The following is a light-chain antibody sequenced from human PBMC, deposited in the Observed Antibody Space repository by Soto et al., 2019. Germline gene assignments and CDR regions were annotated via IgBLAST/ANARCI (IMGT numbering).Light chain of an antibody. CDR1: SSDVGGYNF. J-gene: IGLJ2*01. CDR3: SSYAGSNIVV. Sequence: QSVLTQPPSASGSPGQSVTISCTGTSSDVGGYNFVSWYQQHPGKAPKLMIYEVSERPSGVPDRFSGSQSGNTASLTVSGLQAEDEAYYYCSSYAGSNIVVFGGGTKLTVL. V-gene: IGLV2-8*01. CDR2: EVS.